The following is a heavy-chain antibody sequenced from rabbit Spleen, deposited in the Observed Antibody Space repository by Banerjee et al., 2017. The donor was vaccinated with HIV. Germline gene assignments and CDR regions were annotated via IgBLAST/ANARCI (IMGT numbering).Heavy chain of an antibody. D-gene: IGHD4-2*01. V-gene: IGHV1S47*01. Sequence: QEQLKETGGGLVQPGGSLTLSCKASGFDFSNYGVTWVRQAPGKGLEWIGYIEPIFYNTYYANWVNGRFTISSHNAQNTLYLQLSSLTAADTATYFCARDLDGVIGWNFSWWGQGTLVTVS. CDR2: IEPIFYNT. CDR1: GFDFSNYG. J-gene: IGHJ3*01. CDR3: ARDLDGVIGWNFSW.